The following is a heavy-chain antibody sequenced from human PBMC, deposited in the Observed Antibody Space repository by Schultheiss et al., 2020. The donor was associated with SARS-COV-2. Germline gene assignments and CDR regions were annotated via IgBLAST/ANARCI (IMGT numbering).Heavy chain of an antibody. J-gene: IGHJ4*02. CDR2: ISYDGSNK. V-gene: IGHV3-30-3*01. D-gene: IGHD5-24*01. Sequence: GGSLRLSCAASGFTFSSYAMHWVRQAPGKGLEWVAVISYDGSNKYYADSVKGRFTISRDNSKNTLYLQMNSLRAEDTAVYYCARGVEEMAIPDYWGQGTLVTVSS. CDR1: GFTFSSYA. CDR3: ARGVEEMAIPDY.